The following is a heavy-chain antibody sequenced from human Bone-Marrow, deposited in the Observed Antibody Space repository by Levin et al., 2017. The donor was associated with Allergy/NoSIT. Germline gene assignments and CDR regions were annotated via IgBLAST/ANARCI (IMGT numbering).Heavy chain of an antibody. CDR2: ISYDGSNK. CDR1: GFTFSSYG. J-gene: IGHJ5*02. CDR3: AKDRCSSTSCSRRNNNWFDP. D-gene: IGHD2-2*01. V-gene: IGHV3-30*18. Sequence: PGGSLRLSCAASGFTFSSYGMHWVRQAPGKGLEWVAVISYDGSNKYYADSVKGRFTISRDNSKNTLYLQMNSLRAEDTAVYYCAKDRCSSTSCSRRNNNWFDPWGQGTLVTVSS.